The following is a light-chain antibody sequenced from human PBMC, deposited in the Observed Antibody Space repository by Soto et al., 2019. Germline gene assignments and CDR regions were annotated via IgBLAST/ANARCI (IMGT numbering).Light chain of an antibody. CDR1: QSISSS. Sequence: DIQMTQSPSSVSASVGDRVTITCRASQSISSSLAWYQQKPGTVPKLLIYAASSLQSGVPSRFSGSGAGTEFTLAITSLQPEDFGTYYCQQGYSFPITFGQGTRLEIK. CDR3: QQGYSFPIT. J-gene: IGKJ5*01. V-gene: IGKV1-12*01. CDR2: AAS.